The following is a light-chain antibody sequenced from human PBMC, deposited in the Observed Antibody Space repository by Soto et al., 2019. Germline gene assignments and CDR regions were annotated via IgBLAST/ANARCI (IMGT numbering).Light chain of an antibody. CDR1: QSVGNN. J-gene: IGKJ5*01. Sequence: VMTQSPSTLSVSPGERVTLSCRASQSVGNNLAWHQQKPGQAPRLLIYGASTRATGFPARFSGSGSGTEFTLTISSLQSEDFAVYYCQQYNGWPITFGQGTRLEIK. CDR3: QQYNGWPIT. CDR2: GAS. V-gene: IGKV3-15*01.